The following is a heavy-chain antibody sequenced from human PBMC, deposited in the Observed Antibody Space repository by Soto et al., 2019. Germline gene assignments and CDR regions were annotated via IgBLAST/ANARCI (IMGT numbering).Heavy chain of an antibody. J-gene: IGHJ4*02. V-gene: IGHV4-59*02. Sequence: PSETLSLTCSVSGVSVTGYSWTWIRHSPGKGLEWIGYVYHTGNTYYNPSLKSRVTISLDTSKNQVSLRLRSVTAADTAVYYCAREQYNWKLWGQGTPVTVSS. CDR3: AREQYNWKL. D-gene: IGHD1-20*01. CDR1: GVSVTGYS. CDR2: VYHTGNT.